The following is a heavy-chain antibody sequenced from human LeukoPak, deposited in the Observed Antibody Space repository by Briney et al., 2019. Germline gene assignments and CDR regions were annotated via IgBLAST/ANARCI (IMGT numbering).Heavy chain of an antibody. D-gene: IGHD3-10*01. CDR2: IRYDGSNK. CDR3: AKGYSYGFDY. V-gene: IGHV3-30*02. CDR1: GFTFSSYG. J-gene: IGHJ4*02. Sequence: PGGSLRLSCAASGFTFSSYGMHWVRQAPGKGLEWVAFIRYDGSNKYYADSVKGRFTISRDNSKNTVYLQMSSLGAEDTAVYYCAKGYSYGFDYWGQGTLVTVSS.